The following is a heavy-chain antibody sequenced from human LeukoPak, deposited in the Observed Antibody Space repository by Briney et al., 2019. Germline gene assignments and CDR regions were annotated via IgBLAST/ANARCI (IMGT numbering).Heavy chain of an antibody. CDR2: IYYSSWST. V-gene: IGHV4-39*01. Sequence: PSGTLSLTCTVSGGSISSRTYFWGWIRQPPGKGLEWIGNIYYSSWSTNYNPSLKSRVTISVDTSKNQFSLKLSSVTAADTAVYYCTSQVYCSAGSCYSNFWGQGTLVTVSS. J-gene: IGHJ4*02. CDR1: GGSISSRTYF. CDR3: TSQVYCSAGSCYSNF. D-gene: IGHD2-15*01.